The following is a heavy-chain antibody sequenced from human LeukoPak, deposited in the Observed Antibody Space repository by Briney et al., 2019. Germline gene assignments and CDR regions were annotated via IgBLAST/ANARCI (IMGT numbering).Heavy chain of an antibody. V-gene: IGHV1-2*02. CDR3: AREGYCSGGSCPVGY. D-gene: IGHD2-15*01. Sequence: ASVKVSCKASGYTFTYYYMHWVRQAPGQGLEWMGWINPNSGGTYYAQRFQGRVTMTRDTSISTAYMELSRLRSDDTAVYYCAREGYCSGGSCPVGYWGQGTLVTVSS. CDR1: GYTFTYYY. J-gene: IGHJ4*02. CDR2: INPNSGGT.